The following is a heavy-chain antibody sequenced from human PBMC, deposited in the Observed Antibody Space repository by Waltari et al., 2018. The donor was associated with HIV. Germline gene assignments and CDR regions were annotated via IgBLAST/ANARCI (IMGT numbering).Heavy chain of an antibody. CDR1: GFTIDDYG. CDR3: VRDSDGSGYDI. J-gene: IGHJ1*01. Sequence: DVRLVESGGEVVRPGASLRLSCVASGFTIDDYGMAWVRQRPGQGLEWVSNFEWSGGSANCGESVKGRLPVFRDNHKASLYLQLNNVRDEDTGLYYCVRDSDGSGYDIWGRGTLVTVFS. V-gene: IGHV3-20*04. D-gene: IGHD3-3*01. CDR2: FEWSGGSA.